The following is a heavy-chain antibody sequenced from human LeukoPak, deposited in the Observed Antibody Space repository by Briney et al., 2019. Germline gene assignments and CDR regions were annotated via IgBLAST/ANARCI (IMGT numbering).Heavy chain of an antibody. D-gene: IGHD3-3*01. V-gene: IGHV4-39*07. CDR2: IYYSGST. J-gene: IGHJ3*02. CDR3: ARGTTLFGVAGDAFDI. CDR1: GGSISSSSYY. Sequence: SETLSLTCTVSGGSISSSSYYWGWIRQPPGKGLEWIGSIYYSGSTYYNPSLKSRVTISVDTSKNQFSLKLSSVTAADTAVYYCARGTTLFGVAGDAFDIWGQGTMVTVSS.